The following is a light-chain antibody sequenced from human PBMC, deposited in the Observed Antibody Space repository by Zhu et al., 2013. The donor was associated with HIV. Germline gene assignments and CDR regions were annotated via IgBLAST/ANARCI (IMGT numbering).Light chain of an antibody. CDR2: WAS. CDR3: LQYCNTPVS. Sequence: DIVMTQSPDSLAVSLGERATINCKSSQSVLYSSNNKNYLAWYQQKPGQPPKLLIYWASTRESGVPDRFSGSGSGTDFTLTISSLQAEDVAVYYCLQYCNTPVSFGGGTKVEIK. CDR1: QSVLYSSNNKNY. V-gene: IGKV4-1*01. J-gene: IGKJ4*01.